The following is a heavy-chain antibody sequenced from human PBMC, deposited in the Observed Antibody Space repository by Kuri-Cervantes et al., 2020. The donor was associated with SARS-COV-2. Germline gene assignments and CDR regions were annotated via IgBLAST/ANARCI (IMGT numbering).Heavy chain of an antibody. Sequence: SETLSLTCTVSGESVGRGRHHWVWIRQPPGKGLEWIGSCDYSATAYYNPSLKSRLTMFVDTSKNQFFLNLKSVTAADTAVYYCATLPYNFWTGYRMEGYYYSGMDVWGQGTTVTVSS. CDR1: GESVGRGRHH. J-gene: IGHJ6*02. CDR2: CDYSATA. CDR3: ATLPYNFWTGYRMEGYYYSGMDV. V-gene: IGHV4-39*01. D-gene: IGHD3/OR15-3a*01.